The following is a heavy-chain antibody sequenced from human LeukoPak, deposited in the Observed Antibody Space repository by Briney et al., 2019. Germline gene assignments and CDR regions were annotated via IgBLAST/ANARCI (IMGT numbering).Heavy chain of an antibody. J-gene: IGHJ4*02. V-gene: IGHV3-23*01. CDR1: GFTFSSYA. D-gene: IGHD6-6*01. CDR3: AKTSYSSSSCIDY. CDR2: ISGSGGST. Sequence: GGSLRLSCAASGFTFSSYAMSWVRQAPGKGPEWVSAISGSGGSTYYADSVKGRFTISRDNSKNTLYLQMNSLRAEDTAVYYCAKTSYSSSSCIDYWGQGTLVTVSS.